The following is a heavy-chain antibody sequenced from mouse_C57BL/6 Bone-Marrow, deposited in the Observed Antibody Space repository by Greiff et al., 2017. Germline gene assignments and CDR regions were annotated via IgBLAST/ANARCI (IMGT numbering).Heavy chain of an antibody. D-gene: IGHD1-1*01. J-gene: IGHJ3*01. CDR2: ISSGGSYT. Sequence: EVHLVESGGDLVKPGGSLKLSCAATGFTFSSYGMSWVRQTPDKKLEWVATISSGGSYTYYPASVKGRFTISSDNAKNTLYLQMSSLKSEDTAMYYCARPYYYGSSLYFDYWGQGTLVTVSA. V-gene: IGHV5-6*01. CDR3: ARPYYYGSSLYFDY. CDR1: GFTFSSYG.